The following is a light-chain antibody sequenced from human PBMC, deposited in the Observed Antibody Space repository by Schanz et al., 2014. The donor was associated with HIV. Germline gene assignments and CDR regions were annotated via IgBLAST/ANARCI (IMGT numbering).Light chain of an antibody. CDR3: QQYDTYPFG. J-gene: IGKJ2*03. CDR1: QTIGRL. CDR2: QAS. Sequence: IQMTQSPSTVSASVGDRVTITCRASQTIGRLMAWYQQKPGRAPKLLIYQASTLETGVPSRFSGSGSGTSFTLTITSLQPDDFATYYCQQYDTYPFGFGQGTKLEIK. V-gene: IGKV1-5*03.